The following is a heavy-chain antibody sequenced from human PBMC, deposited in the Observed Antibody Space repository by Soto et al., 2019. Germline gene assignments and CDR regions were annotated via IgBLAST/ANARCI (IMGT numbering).Heavy chain of an antibody. D-gene: IGHD3-10*01. CDR3: AASYGSGYRAFDY. Sequence: KVSCKASGDTFIFYTINWVRQAPGLGLEWMGRVNPIVSMSNYAQKFQGRVTITADKSTNTAYMQLSSLRSEDTAIYYCAASYGSGYRAFDYWGQGALVTVSS. CDR2: VNPIVSMS. V-gene: IGHV1-69*02. CDR1: GDTFIFYT. J-gene: IGHJ4*02.